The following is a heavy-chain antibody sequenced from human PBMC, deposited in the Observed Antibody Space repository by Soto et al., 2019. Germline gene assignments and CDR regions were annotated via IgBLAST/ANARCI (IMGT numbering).Heavy chain of an antibody. V-gene: IGHV3-30*18. D-gene: IGHD5-12*01. CDR2: ISYDGSNK. CDR3: AKDLGWLQTHYGMDV. J-gene: IGHJ6*02. Sequence: QVQLVESGGGVVQPGRSLRLSCAASGFTFSSYGMHWVRQAPGKGQEWVAVISYDGSNKYYADSVKGRFTISRDNSKNTLYLQMNSLRAEDTAVYYCAKDLGWLQTHYGMDVWGQGTTVTVSS. CDR1: GFTFSSYG.